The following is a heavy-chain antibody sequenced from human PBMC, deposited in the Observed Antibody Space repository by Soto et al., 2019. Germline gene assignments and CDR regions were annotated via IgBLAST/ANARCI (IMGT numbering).Heavy chain of an antibody. CDR1: GFIFSNYA. V-gene: IGHV3-23*01. Sequence: EVQVLESGGGLVQPGGSLTLSCAASGFIFSNYAMSWVRQAPGKGLEWVSAISESGGYTAYADSVRGRFTISRDNSRNTLYLQMNSLRAEDTAEYYCTKDKHSGSRYMDVWGKGTTVTVSS. D-gene: IGHD5-12*01. CDR2: ISESGGYT. CDR3: TKDKHSGSRYMDV. J-gene: IGHJ6*03.